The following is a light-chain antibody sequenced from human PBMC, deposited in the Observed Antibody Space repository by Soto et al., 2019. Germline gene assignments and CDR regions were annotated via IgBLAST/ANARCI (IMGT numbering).Light chain of an antibody. V-gene: IGLV1-44*01. CDR2: SNN. CDR1: SSNIGSNT. J-gene: IGLJ2*01. CDR3: VAWDDSLNGYVV. Sequence: QSVLTQPPSASGSPGQRVTTPCSGSSSNIGSNTVNWYQQLPGTAPKLVIYSNNQRPSGVPDRFSGSKSGTSASLAISGLQSEDEADYYCVAWDDSLNGYVVFGGGTKVTVL.